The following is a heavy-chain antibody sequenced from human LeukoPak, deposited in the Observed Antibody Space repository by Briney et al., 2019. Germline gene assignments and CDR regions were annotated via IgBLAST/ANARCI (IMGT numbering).Heavy chain of an antibody. Sequence: GASVKVSCKASGSTFTSYDINWVRQATGQGLEWMGWMNPNSGNTGYAQKFQGRVTMTRNTSISTAYMELSSLRSEDTAVYYCARDPTLYSSLGDYWGQGTLVTVSS. V-gene: IGHV1-8*01. CDR3: ARDPTLYSSLGDY. CDR1: GSTFTSYD. D-gene: IGHD6-6*01. CDR2: MNPNSGNT. J-gene: IGHJ4*02.